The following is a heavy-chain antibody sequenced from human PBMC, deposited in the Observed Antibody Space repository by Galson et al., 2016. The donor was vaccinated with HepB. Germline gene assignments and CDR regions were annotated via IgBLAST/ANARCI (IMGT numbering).Heavy chain of an antibody. D-gene: IGHD2-2*01. J-gene: IGHJ4*02. Sequence: SVKVSCKGSGYTFTSNDMHWVRKAPGQRLEWMGWINAGSGKTKYSQKFQGRVTITWDTSASTAYMDPSSLRSEDTAVYYCARGFPSATIDYWGQGTLVTVSS. CDR3: ARGFPSATIDY. CDR2: INAGSGKT. CDR1: GYTFTSND. V-gene: IGHV1-3*01.